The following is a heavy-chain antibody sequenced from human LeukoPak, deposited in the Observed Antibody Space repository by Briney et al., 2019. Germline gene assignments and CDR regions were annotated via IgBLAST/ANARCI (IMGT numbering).Heavy chain of an antibody. CDR3: ARRAGLLWFGGSPGRFDP. D-gene: IGHD3-10*01. CDR1: GGSFSGYY. Sequence: SETLSLTCAVYGGSFSGYYWSWIRQPPGKGLEWIGEINHSGSTNYNPSLKSRVTISVDMSKNQFSLKLSSVTAADTAVYYCARRAGLLWFGGSPGRFDPWGQGTLVTVSS. CDR2: INHSGST. V-gene: IGHV4-34*01. J-gene: IGHJ5*01.